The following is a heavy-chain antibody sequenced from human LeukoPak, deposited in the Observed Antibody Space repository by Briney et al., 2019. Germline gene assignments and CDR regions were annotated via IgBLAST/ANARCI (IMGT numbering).Heavy chain of an antibody. D-gene: IGHD3/OR15-3a*01. CDR3: ARESGGTGH. V-gene: IGHV4-34*01. Sequence: SETLSLTCAVSGGSFSGYYWSWIRQPPGKGLEWIGEINHSGSLNYNASLKSRVSISADTSKNQFSLELTSVTASDTAVYYCARESGGTGHWGQGTLVTVSS. CDR1: GGSFSGYY. J-gene: IGHJ4*02. CDR2: INHSGSL.